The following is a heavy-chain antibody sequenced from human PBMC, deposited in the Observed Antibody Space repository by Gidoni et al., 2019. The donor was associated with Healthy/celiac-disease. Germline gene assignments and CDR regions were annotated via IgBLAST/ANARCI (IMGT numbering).Heavy chain of an antibody. D-gene: IGHD6-19*01. CDR1: FSSHA. CDR2: IIPIFGTA. J-gene: IGHJ5*02. V-gene: IGHV1-69*06. Sequence: FSSHAIIWVRQTTGQGLECMEGIIPIFGTANHAQKFEGRVTITADNSTSTAFMALLSLRSEDTAVYYCAGDHGSGWSNWFDPWGQGTLVTVSS. CDR3: AGDHGSGWSNWFDP.